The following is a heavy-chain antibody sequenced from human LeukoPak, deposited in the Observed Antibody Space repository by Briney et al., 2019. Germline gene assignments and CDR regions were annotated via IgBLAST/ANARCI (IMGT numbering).Heavy chain of an antibody. CDR3: ARGLWGSSSAAFDI. J-gene: IGHJ3*02. V-gene: IGHV4-34*01. CDR1: GESFSGNF. D-gene: IGHD6-6*01. Sequence: KTSETLSLTCAVSGESFSGNFWTWIRQSPGKGLEWIGEIVNNGITNYNPSLKSRVTMSVDTTRKRFSLRLTSESAADTGVYYCARGLWGSSSAAFDIWGQGTMVTVSS. CDR2: IVNNGIT.